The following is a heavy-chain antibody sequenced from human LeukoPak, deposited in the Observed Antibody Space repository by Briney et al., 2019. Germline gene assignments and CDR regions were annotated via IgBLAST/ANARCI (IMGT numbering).Heavy chain of an antibody. D-gene: IGHD3-22*01. CDR3: ARVGRPTYYYDSSGYYTNFDY. CDR2: ISSSSSYI. CDR1: GFTFSSYS. Sequence: GGSLRLSCAASGFTFSSYSMNWVRQAPGKGLEWVSSISSSSSYIYYADSVKGRFTISRDNAKDSLYLQMNSLRAEDTAVYYCARVGRPTYYYDSSGYYTNFDYWGQGTLVTVSS. V-gene: IGHV3-21*01. J-gene: IGHJ4*02.